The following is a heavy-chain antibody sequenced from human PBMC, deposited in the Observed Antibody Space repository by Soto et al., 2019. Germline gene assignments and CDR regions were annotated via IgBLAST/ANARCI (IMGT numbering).Heavy chain of an antibody. CDR1: GYTFTTYT. CDR2: INAYSGNT. J-gene: IGHJ5*02. Sequence: ASVKVSCKASGYTFTTYTIHWVRQAPGQRLEWMGWINAYSGNTEYSQKLQGRVTMTRDTSTSTAYMELRSLRSDDTAVYYCARGDCSSTSCYRFDPWVQGTLVIVSS. V-gene: IGHV1-3*01. D-gene: IGHD2-2*01. CDR3: ARGDCSSTSCYRFDP.